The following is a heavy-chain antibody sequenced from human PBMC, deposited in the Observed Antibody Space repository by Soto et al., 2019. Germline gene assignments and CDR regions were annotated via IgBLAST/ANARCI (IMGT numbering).Heavy chain of an antibody. CDR1: GFAFRNNA. CDR3: AKARFGDGRGFDY. CDR2: ISGSGGNT. Sequence: PGGSLRLSCAASGFAFRNNAMNWVRQAPGRGLQWVSTISGSGGNTYYADSVKGRFTISRDNAKDTLSLQMSGLRAEDTAVYFCAKARFGDGRGFDYWGQGTLVTVSS. V-gene: IGHV3-23*01. J-gene: IGHJ4*02. D-gene: IGHD3-10*01.